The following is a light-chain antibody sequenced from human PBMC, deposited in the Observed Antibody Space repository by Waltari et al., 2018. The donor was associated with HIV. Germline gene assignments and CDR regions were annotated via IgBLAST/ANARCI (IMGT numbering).Light chain of an antibody. CDR1: MLSAHP. V-gene: IGLV3-25*03. J-gene: IGLJ2*01. Sequence: SHALTQAPSVSVSPGQTARITCSGEMLSAHPGYCYQQRPGQAPVLLIYRDKERSPGIPPRFSGSSSGTSITLTISGVQAEDEADYYCQSADSRGVHKFFGGGTKLTVL. CDR2: RDK. CDR3: QSADSRGVHKF.